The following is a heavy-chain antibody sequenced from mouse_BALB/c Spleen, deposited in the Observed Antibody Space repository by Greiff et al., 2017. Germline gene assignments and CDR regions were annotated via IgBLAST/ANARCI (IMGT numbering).Heavy chain of an antibody. Sequence: VQLQQSGAELVRPGASVTLSCTASGYTFTDYEMHWVKQTPVHGLEWIGAIDPETGGTAYNQKFKGKATLTADKSSSTAYMELRSLTSEDSAVYYCTRRFFAYWGQGTLVTVSA. CDR1: GYTFTDYE. J-gene: IGHJ3*01. CDR3: TRRFFAY. CDR2: IDPETGGT. V-gene: IGHV1-15*01.